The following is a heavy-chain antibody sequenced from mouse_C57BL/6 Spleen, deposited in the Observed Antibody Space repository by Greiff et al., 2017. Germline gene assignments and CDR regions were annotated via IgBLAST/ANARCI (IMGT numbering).Heavy chain of an antibody. CDR1: GFTFSDAW. D-gene: IGHD2-4*01. Sequence: DVQLQESGGGLVQPGGSMKLSCAASGFTFSDAWMDWVRQSPEKGLEWVAEIRNKANNHATYYAESVKGRFTISRDDSKSSVYLQMNSLRAEDTGIYYCTPIYYDYDEGHGNYYAMDYWGQGTSVTVSS. CDR2: IRNKANNHAT. J-gene: IGHJ4*01. CDR3: TPIYYDYDEGHGNYYAMDY. V-gene: IGHV6-6*01.